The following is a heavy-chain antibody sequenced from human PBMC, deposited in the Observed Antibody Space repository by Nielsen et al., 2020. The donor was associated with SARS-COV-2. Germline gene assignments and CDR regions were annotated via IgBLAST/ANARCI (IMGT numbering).Heavy chain of an antibody. D-gene: IGHD3-10*01. CDR3: AKDDVVRGDAYDI. J-gene: IGHJ3*02. Sequence: GESLKISCAASGFTFNICAMAWVRRAPGRGLEWVSGTSASGASTYYADSVKGRFSISRDNSRNTLYLQMNSLRVEDTAIYFCAKDDVVRGDAYDIWGQGTVVTVSS. V-gene: IGHV3-23*01. CDR2: TSASGAST. CDR1: GFTFNICA.